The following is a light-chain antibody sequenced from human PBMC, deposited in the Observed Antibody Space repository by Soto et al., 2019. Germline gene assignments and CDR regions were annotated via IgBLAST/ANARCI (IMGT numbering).Light chain of an antibody. CDR2: GNT. CDR3: QASAGLSGSRV. Sequence: QSVLTQPPSVSGAPGQRVTISCTGSNSNIGARYDVHWYQQFPGTAPKLLIYGNTNRPSGIPDRFSGSRSGTSASLDSTGLQAEDEAHYYSQASAGLSGSRVFGGGTKQTVL. CDR1: NSNIGARYD. V-gene: IGLV1-40*01. J-gene: IGLJ3*02.